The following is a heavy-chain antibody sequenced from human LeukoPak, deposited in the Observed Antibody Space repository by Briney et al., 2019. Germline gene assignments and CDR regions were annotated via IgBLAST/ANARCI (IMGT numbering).Heavy chain of an antibody. D-gene: IGHD7-27*01. J-gene: IGHJ4*02. CDR1: GGSISSSSYY. CDR3: ARDPNWGYYFDY. V-gene: IGHV4-39*07. CDR2: IYYSGST. Sequence: SETLSLTCTVSGGSISSSSYYWGWIRQPPGKGLGWIGSIYYSGSTYYNPSLKSRVTISVDTSKNQFSLKLSSVTAADTAVYYCARDPNWGYYFDYWGQGTLVTVSS.